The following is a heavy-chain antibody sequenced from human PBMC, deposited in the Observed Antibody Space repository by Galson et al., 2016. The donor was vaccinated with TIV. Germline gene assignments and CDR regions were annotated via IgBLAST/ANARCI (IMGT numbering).Heavy chain of an antibody. V-gene: IGHV1-69*13. D-gene: IGHD3-22*01. CDR2: IIGIFGSP. J-gene: IGHJ4*02. Sequence: SVKVSCKASGGTFSSYAISWVRQAPGQGLEWMGRIIGIFGSPNYAQKFQGRVTISADEFTSTAYMELSNLRSEDTAVYYCARGGGYYDSSGYNVWGRGTLVTVSS. CDR1: GGTFSSYA. CDR3: ARGGGYYDSSGYNV.